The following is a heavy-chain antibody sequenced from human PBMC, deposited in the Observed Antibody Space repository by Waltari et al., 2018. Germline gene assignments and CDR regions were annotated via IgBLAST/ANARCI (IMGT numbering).Heavy chain of an antibody. CDR3: AALEQLAHSRPYYYYYMDV. CDR2: INPNSGGT. D-gene: IGHD6-6*01. V-gene: IGHV1-2*02. Sequence: QVQLVQSGAEVKKPGASVKVSCKASGYTFTGYYMHWVRQAPGQGLEWMGWINPNSGGTNYAQKFQGRVTMTRDTSISTAYMELSRLRSDDTAVYYCAALEQLAHSRPYYYYYMDVWGKGTTVTVSS. J-gene: IGHJ6*03. CDR1: GYTFTGYY.